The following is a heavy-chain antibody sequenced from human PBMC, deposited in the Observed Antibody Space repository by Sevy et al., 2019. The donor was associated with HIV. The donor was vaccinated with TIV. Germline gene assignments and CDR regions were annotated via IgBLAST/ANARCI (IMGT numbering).Heavy chain of an antibody. CDR3: RRWKAAQSIFDY. D-gene: IGHD6-13*01. V-gene: IGHV3-49*04. CDR2: VKSDVYGGTV. J-gene: IGHJ4*02. CDR1: GFTFGDYC. Sequence: GGSLRLSCTASGFTFGDYCMSWVRQAPGKGLEWVAFVKSDVYGGTVDHAGSVGGRFVISRDDSKTIAYLQMNDLKTEDTGVYYCRRWKAAQSIFDYWGQGALVTVSS.